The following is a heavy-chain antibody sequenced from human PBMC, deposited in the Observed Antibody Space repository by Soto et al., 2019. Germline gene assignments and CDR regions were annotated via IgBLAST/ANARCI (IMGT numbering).Heavy chain of an antibody. Sequence: QVQLVQSGAEVKKPGSSVKVSCKASGGTFSSYIISWVRQAPGQGLEWMGRVIAILGIANYAQKFQGRVTITADKSTSTAYMELSILTSEDTAVYYGERCPQAAIGGAAYFDYWGQGTLVTVSS. CDR1: GGTFSSYI. D-gene: IGHD2-2*01. CDR2: VIAILGIA. J-gene: IGHJ4*02. V-gene: IGHV1-69*02. CDR3: ERCPQAAIGGAAYFDY.